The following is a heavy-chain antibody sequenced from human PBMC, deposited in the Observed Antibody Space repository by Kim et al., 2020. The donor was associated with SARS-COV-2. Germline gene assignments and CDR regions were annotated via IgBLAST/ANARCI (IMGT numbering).Heavy chain of an antibody. CDR2: IYYSGST. J-gene: IGHJ6*02. CDR1: GGSVSSGSYY. V-gene: IGHV4-61*01. Sequence: SETLSLTCTVSGGSVSSGSYYWSWIRQPPGKGLEWIGYIYYSGSTNYNPSLKSRVTISVDTSKNQFSLKLSSVTAADTAVYYCARDRMGHSGRGFSRPMNYYYYGMDVWGQGTTVTVSS. D-gene: IGHD1-26*01. CDR3: ARDRMGHSGRGFSRPMNYYYYGMDV.